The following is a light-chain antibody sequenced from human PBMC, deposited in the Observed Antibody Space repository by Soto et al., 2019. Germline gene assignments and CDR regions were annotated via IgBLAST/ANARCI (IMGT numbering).Light chain of an antibody. CDR2: DVR. CDR1: SSDVGGYNY. Sequence: QSALTQPASVSGSPGQSITISCTGTSSDVGGYNYVSWYQQYPGKAPKVMIFDVRNRPSGVSDRFSGSKSGNTAFLTISGLQAEDEADYYCSSYTSSSTRLFGGGTKVTVL. J-gene: IGLJ3*02. CDR3: SSYTSSSTRL. V-gene: IGLV2-14*01.